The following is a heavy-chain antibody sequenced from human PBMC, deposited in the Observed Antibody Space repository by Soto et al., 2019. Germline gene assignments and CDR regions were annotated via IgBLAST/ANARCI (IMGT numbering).Heavy chain of an antibody. CDR3: AREVEGSYSPADF. CDR2: VSSYNGNT. J-gene: IGHJ4*02. Sequence: QVQLVQSGPEVKKPGASVTVSCKTSGYTFTDHGIDWVRQAPGQGLEWVGWVSSYNGNTNYAYNLKDRVIMTTGASTSTAYMELRGLRSDDTAVYYCAREVEGSYSPADFWGQGTPVTFSS. V-gene: IGHV1-18*01. CDR1: GYTFTDHG. D-gene: IGHD3-10*01.